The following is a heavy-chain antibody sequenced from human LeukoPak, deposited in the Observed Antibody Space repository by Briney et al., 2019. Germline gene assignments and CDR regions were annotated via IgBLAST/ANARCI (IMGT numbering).Heavy chain of an antibody. J-gene: IGHJ5*02. V-gene: IGHV4-34*01. Sequence: SETLSLTCAVYGGSFSGYYWSWIRQTPGKGLEWIGEINHSGSTNYNPSLKSRVTISVDTSKNQFSLKLSSVTAADTAVYYCARAVAAAGNDRDWFDPWGQGTLVTVSS. D-gene: IGHD6-13*01. CDR2: INHSGST. CDR3: ARAVAAAGNDRDWFDP. CDR1: GGSFSGYY.